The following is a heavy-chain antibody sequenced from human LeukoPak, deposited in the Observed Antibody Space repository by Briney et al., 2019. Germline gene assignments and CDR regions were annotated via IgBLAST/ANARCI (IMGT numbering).Heavy chain of an antibody. D-gene: IGHD3-22*01. CDR1: GFTFSNYA. J-gene: IGHJ4*02. V-gene: IGHV3-23*01. CDR2: VSGSGRNT. CDR3: AKGLVVRPYYFDY. Sequence: GGSLRLSCAGSGFTFSNYAMTWVRQAPGKGLEWVSSVSGSGRNTFYPDSVEGRFTISRDNSKNTVYLQMNSLRADDTAVYYCAKGLVVRPYYFDYWGQGTLVTVSS.